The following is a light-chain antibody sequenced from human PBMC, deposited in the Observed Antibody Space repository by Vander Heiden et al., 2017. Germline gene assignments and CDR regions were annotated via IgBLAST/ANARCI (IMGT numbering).Light chain of an antibody. V-gene: IGLV3-21*02. CDR3: QVWDSSSDWVV. J-gene: IGLJ2*01. CDR1: NIGSKS. CDR2: EDS. Sequence: SCVLAQPPSVSVAPGQTARITCGGKNIGSKSVHWYQQKPGQAHVLGGEEDSDRPSGIPERFAGSNSGNTATLNISRVEAGYEPNDDCQVWDSSSDWVVFGGGTKM.